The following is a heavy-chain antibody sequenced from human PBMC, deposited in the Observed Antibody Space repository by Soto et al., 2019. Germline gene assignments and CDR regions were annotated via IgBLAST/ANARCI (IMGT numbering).Heavy chain of an antibody. CDR2: IIPIFGTA. D-gene: IGHD3-22*01. J-gene: IGHJ4*02. V-gene: IGHV1-69*14. Sequence: QVQLVQSGAEVKKPGSSVKVSCKASGGTFSSYAISWVRQAPGQGLEWMGGIIPIFGTANYAQKFQGRVTITEAKSTSPAYMAVSSLRSETTAQYSCVRGKNSSGYQVDCWGKGDVVTVSS. CDR1: GGTFSSYA. CDR3: VRGKNSSGYQVDC.